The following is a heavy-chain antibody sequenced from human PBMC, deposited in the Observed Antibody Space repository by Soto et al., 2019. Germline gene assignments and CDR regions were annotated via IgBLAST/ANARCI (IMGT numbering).Heavy chain of an antibody. CDR1: GGSFSGYY. CDR3: TRDKITGLCDY. Sequence: QGQLQQWGAGLLKPSETLSLTCAVYGGSFSGYYWTWIRQPPGTGLAWIGENNHSGSTNNNPSLKSRVTISVGTSKNQFSLKLTSVTAADTAVYYCTRDKITGLCDYWGQGTLVTVSS. V-gene: IGHV4-34*01. D-gene: IGHD2-8*02. CDR2: NNHSGST. J-gene: IGHJ4*02.